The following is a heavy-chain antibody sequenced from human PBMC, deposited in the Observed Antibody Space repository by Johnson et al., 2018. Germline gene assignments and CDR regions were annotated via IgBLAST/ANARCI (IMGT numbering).Heavy chain of an antibody. D-gene: IGHD5-18*01. CDR3: AKVEVGGRWIQLGLECAFDI. CDR1: GFTFDDYA. Sequence: VQLVESGGGLVQPGRSLRLSCAASGFTFDDYAMPWVRQAPGKGLEWVSGISWNSGSIGYADSVKGRFTISKDNAQNSQYLQMNRLRAEETALYNCAKVEVGGRWIQLGLECAFDIWGQGTMVTGSS. J-gene: IGHJ3*02. V-gene: IGHV3-9*01. CDR2: ISWNSGSI.